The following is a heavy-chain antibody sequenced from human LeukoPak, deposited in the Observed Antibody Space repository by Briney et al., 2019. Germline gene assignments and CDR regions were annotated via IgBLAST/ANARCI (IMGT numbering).Heavy chain of an antibody. CDR3: ARGPPYPIYGDYLIYYFDY. Sequence: SETLSLTCTVSGGSISSYYWSWIRQPAGKGLEWIGRIYTSGSTNYNPSLKRRVTMSVDTSKNKFSLKLSSVTAADTAVYYCARGPPYPIYGDYLIYYFDYWGQGTLVTVSS. CDR1: GGSISSYY. D-gene: IGHD4-17*01. CDR2: IYTSGST. J-gene: IGHJ4*02. V-gene: IGHV4-4*07.